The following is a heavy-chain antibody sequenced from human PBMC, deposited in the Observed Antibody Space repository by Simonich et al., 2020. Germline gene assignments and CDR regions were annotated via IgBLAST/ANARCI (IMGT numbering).Heavy chain of an antibody. CDR3: ARDLRGSYYYYYYMDV. CDR2: INPSSGST. J-gene: IGHJ6*03. V-gene: IGHV1-2*06. D-gene: IGHD1-26*01. Sequence: QVQLVQSGAEVKKPGASVKVSCKASGYTFTGYYMHWVRQAAGQGLEWMGRINPSSGSTNYAQKVQGRVTMTRDTSISTAYMELSRLRSDDTAVYYCARDLRGSYYYYYYMDVWGKGTTVTVSS. CDR1: GYTFTGYY.